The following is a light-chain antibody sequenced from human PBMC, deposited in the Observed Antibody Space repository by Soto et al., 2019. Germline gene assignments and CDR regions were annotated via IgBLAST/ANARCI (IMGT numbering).Light chain of an antibody. CDR2: GVS. CDR3: CSYTASTTL. J-gene: IGLJ2*01. V-gene: IGLV2-14*03. Sequence: QSALTQPASVSGSPGQSIAISCSGSSNGIGRYNYVSWYQQYPGKAPILILYGVSNRPSGVSDRFSGSKSGNTASLTISGLQADDEADYYCCSYTASTTLFGGGTKVTVL. CDR1: SNGIGRYNY.